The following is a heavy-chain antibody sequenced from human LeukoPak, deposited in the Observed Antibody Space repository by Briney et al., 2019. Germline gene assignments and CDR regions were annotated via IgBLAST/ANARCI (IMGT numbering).Heavy chain of an antibody. D-gene: IGHD6-13*01. V-gene: IGHV3-21*01. CDR2: ISSSSSYI. CDR3: AREAAAID. CDR1: GFTFSSYW. Sequence: GGSLRLSCAASGFTFSSYWMNWVRQAPGKGLEWVSSISSSSSYIYYAGSVKGRFTISRDNAKNSLYLQMNSLRAEDTAVYYCAREAAAIDWGQGTLVTVSS. J-gene: IGHJ4*02.